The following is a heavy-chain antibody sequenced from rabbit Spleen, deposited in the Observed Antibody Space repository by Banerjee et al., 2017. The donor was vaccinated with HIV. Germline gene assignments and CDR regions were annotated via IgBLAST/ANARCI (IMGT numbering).Heavy chain of an antibody. D-gene: IGHD1-1*01. Sequence: QQQLQESGGDLVKPEGSLTLTCTGSGFSFSDGYVMCWVRQAPGKGLEWIACIYGGSSGSTYYASWAKGRFTISKTSPTTVTLQMTSLTAADTATYFCARDTSTSFSTYGMDLWGQGTLVTVS. J-gene: IGHJ6*01. CDR2: IYGGSSGST. CDR3: ARDTSTSFSTYGMDL. V-gene: IGHV1S45*01. CDR1: GFSFSDGYV.